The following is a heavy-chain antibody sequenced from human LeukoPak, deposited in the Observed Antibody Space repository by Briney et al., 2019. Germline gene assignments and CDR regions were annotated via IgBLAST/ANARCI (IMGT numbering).Heavy chain of an antibody. CDR3: ARDRGGMMMGDAFDI. CDR2: IKQDGSEK. D-gene: IGHD3-10*01. J-gene: IGHJ3*02. V-gene: IGHV3-7*01. Sequence: PGGSLRLSCAASGFTFSSYSMNWVRQAPGKGLEWVANIKQDGSEKYYVDSVKGRFTISRDNAKNSLYLQMNSLRAEDTAVYYCARDRGGMMMGDAFDIWGQGTMVTVSS. CDR1: GFTFSSYS.